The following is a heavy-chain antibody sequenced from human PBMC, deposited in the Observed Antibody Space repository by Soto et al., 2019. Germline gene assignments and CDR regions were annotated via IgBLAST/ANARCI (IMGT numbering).Heavy chain of an antibody. CDR1: GYPFTRYY. D-gene: IGHD3-3*01. CDR2: INPNSGGT. J-gene: IGHJ4*02. CDR3: ERGSLLNDFLVPLDY. Sequence: VKVSCKAPGYPFTRYYMHLVRQAPGQGLEWMGWINPNSGGTNYAQKFQGRVTMTRDTSISTAYMELSRLRSDDTAVYYCERGSLLNDFLVPLDYWGQGTLVTVSS. V-gene: IGHV1-2*02.